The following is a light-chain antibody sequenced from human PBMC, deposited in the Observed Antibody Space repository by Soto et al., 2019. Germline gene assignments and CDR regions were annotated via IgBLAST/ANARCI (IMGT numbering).Light chain of an antibody. J-gene: IGKJ1*01. CDR1: QSIDNF. CDR2: DAS. V-gene: IGKV1-39*01. CDR3: HQSYTLPRT. Sequence: DIQMTQFPSSRSASVGDRVTITGRESQSIDNFVNWYRQKPGKAPSLLIYDASTLQSGVSSRFSGSGSGTDFTLTISSLQPEDFATYYCHQSYTLPRTFGQGTKVEMK.